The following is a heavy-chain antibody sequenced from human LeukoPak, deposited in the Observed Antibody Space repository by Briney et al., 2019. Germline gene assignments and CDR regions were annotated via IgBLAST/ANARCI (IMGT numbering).Heavy chain of an antibody. Sequence: TTSETLSLTCAVYGGSFSGYYWSWIRQPPGKGLEWIGEINHSGSTNYNPSLKSRVTISVDTSKNQFSLKLSSVTAADTAVYYCARGSDIVVVPAAGWLDPWGRGTLVTVSS. CDR3: ARGSDIVVVPAAGWLDP. CDR1: GGSFSGYY. V-gene: IGHV4-34*01. D-gene: IGHD2-2*01. J-gene: IGHJ5*02. CDR2: INHSGST.